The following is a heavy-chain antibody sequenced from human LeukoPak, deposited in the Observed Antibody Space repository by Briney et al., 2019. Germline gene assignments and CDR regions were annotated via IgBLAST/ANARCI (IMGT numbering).Heavy chain of an antibody. CDR2: SSASGGTT. J-gene: IGHJ4*02. D-gene: IGHD3-22*01. V-gene: IGHV3-23*01. CDR1: GFTFSSYA. CDR3: AKMSDGSGYFVLSN. Sequence: GGSLRLSCAASGFTFSSYAMSWVRQAPGKGLEWASTSSASGGTTYYADSVKGRFTISRDNSENTLYLRMNSLRAEDTTVYYCAKMSDGSGYFVLSNWGQGTLVTVSS.